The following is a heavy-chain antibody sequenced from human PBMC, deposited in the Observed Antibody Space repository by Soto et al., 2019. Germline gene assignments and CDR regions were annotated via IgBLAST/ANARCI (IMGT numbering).Heavy chain of an antibody. CDR2: SSYNGGT. CDR3: ARHRIEVVWRGFDF. D-gene: IGHD3-10*01. Sequence: SETLSLTCTVSTDSSSFTNSYGGWIRQPPGKGLQWIGSSSYNGGTFSNPSLKGRVVISFDTSKKQSSLQVTSVTAADTAVYFCARHRIEVVWRGFDFWGQGSPVTVSS. V-gene: IGHV4-39*01. CDR1: TDSSSFTNSY. J-gene: IGHJ4*02.